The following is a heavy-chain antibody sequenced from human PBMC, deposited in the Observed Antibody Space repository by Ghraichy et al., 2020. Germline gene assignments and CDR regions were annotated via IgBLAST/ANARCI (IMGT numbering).Heavy chain of an antibody. CDR2: INHSGST. CDR1: GGSFSGYY. J-gene: IGHJ6*02. D-gene: IGHD2-2*01. CDR3: ARGAGCSSSSCYDYYYGMDV. Sequence: SETLSLTCAVYGGSFSGYYWTWIRQPPGKGLEWIGEINHSGSTNYNLSLKSRVTISVDTSKNQFSLKLSSVTAADTAVYYCARGAGCSSSSCYDYYYGMDVWGQGTTVSVSS. V-gene: IGHV4-34*01.